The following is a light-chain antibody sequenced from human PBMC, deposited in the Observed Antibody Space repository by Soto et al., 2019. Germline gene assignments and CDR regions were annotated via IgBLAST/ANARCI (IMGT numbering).Light chain of an antibody. J-gene: IGKJ1*01. CDR1: QSFTSNY. Sequence: EIVLAQSPGPLSLSPGERAPVSCRPSQSFTSNYLAWYQQRPGQAPRLLIYGASTRDSGIPDRFSGSGSGTDFTLTISRLEPEDFAVYYCQQYGSSPRTFGQGTKVDIK. CDR2: GAS. CDR3: QQYGSSPRT. V-gene: IGKV3-20*01.